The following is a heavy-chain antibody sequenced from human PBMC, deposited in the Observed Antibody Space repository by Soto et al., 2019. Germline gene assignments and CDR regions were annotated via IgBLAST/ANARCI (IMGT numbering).Heavy chain of an antibody. CDR2: IYYSGST. J-gene: IGHJ4*02. CDR3: AREGRDGYHIRDY. V-gene: IGHV4-61*01. D-gene: IGHD5-12*01. CDR1: GGSVSSGSYY. Sequence: QVQLQESGPGLVKPSETLSLTCTVSGGSVSSGSYYWSWIRQPPGKGLEWIGYIYYSGSTNYNPSLKSRVTISVDTSKSQFSLKLSSVTAADTAVYYCAREGRDGYHIRDYWGQGTLVTVSS.